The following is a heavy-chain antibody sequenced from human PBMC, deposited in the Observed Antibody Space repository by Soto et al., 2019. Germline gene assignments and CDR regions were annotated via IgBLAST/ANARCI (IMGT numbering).Heavy chain of an antibody. CDR3: TRGGDPYKTGH. CDR2: VYYSGNT. V-gene: IGHV4-59*01. D-gene: IGHD2-21*01. CDR1: GGSLSSYY. Sequence: SETLSLTCTVSGGSLSSYYWTWIRQPPGKGLAWIGYVYYSGNTNYNPSLKSRVTMSVDTSKNQFSLKLTSVNTADTAIYYCTRGGDPYKTGHWGQGTLVTVS. J-gene: IGHJ4*02.